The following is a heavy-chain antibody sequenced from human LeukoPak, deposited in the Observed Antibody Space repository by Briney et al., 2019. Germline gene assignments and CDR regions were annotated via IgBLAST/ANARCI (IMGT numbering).Heavy chain of an antibody. CDR3: ARHASRQWLGPFDY. CDR2: IYYSGST. Sequence: SETLSLTCTVSGGSISSYYWGWIRQPPGKGLEWIGSIYYSGSTYYNPSLKSRVTISVDTSKNQFSLKLSSVTAADTAVYYCARHASRQWLGPFDYWGQGTLVTVSS. CDR1: GGSISSYY. D-gene: IGHD6-19*01. J-gene: IGHJ4*02. V-gene: IGHV4-39*01.